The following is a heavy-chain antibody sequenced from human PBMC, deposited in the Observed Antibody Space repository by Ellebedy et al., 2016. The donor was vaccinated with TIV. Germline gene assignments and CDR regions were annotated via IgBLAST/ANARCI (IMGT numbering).Heavy chain of an antibody. Sequence: GGSLRLXXAASGFTFSSYGMHWVRQAPGKGLEWVAVISYDGSNKYYADSVKGRFTISRDNSKNTLYLQMNSLRAEDTAVYYCARPRRILTGYDMGVDYWGQGTLVTVSS. CDR2: ISYDGSNK. CDR3: ARPRRILTGYDMGVDY. D-gene: IGHD3-9*01. V-gene: IGHV3-30*03. J-gene: IGHJ4*02. CDR1: GFTFSSYG.